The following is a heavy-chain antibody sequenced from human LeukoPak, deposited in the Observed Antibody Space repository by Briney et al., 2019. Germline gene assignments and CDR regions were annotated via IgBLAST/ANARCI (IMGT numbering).Heavy chain of an antibody. Sequence: GASVKVSCKASGYTFTSYGISWVRQAPGQGLEWMGWISTYNGNTNYAQKLQDRVTMTTHTSTTTAYMELRSLRSDDTAVYYCARDGRCSGGSCYSEAFDIWGQGTMVTVSS. V-gene: IGHV1-18*01. J-gene: IGHJ3*02. CDR3: ARDGRCSGGSCYSEAFDI. CDR2: ISTYNGNT. CDR1: GYTFTSYG. D-gene: IGHD2-15*01.